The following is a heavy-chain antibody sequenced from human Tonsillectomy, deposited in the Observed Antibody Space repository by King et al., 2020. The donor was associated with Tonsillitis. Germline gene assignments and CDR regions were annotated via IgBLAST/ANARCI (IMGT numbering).Heavy chain of an antibody. Sequence: VQLVESGGGVVQPVRSLRLSCVASGFTFSNYGMHRVRQAPCKGLEWGAMIWYDGRNKYYAYSGKGRFAISRDNSKNTLYLQMNSLRAEDTAVYYCTGYYFDYWGQGTLVTVSS. CDR1: GFTFSNYG. J-gene: IGHJ4*02. CDR3: TGYYFDY. V-gene: IGHV3-33*01. CDR2: IWYDGRNK.